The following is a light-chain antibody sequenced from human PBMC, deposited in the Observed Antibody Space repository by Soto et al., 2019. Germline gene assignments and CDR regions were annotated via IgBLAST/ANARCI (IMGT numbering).Light chain of an antibody. CDR2: DVN. J-gene: IGLJ1*01. Sequence: QSALTQPAFVSGSPGQSITISCTGTSSDIGGYNYVYWYQQHPGKAPKLMIYDVNNRPSGVSNRFSGSKSGNTASLTISGLQADDEADYYCSSYTSRSTLDVFGTGTKLTVL. V-gene: IGLV2-14*03. CDR3: SSYTSRSTLDV. CDR1: SSDIGGYNY.